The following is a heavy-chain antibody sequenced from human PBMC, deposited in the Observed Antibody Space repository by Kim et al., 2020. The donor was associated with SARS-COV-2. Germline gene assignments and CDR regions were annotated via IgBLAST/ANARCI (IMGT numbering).Heavy chain of an antibody. D-gene: IGHD4-4*01. V-gene: IGHV3-30*18. CDR2: ISYDGSNK. Sequence: RGSLRLSCAASGFTFSSYGMHWVRQAPGKGLEWVAVISYDGSNKYYADSVKGRFTISRDNSKNTLYLQMNSLRAEDTAVYYCAKDGPVLQGYYYYGMDVWGQGTPVTVSS. CDR3: AKDGPVLQGYYYYGMDV. J-gene: IGHJ6*02. CDR1: GFTFSSYG.